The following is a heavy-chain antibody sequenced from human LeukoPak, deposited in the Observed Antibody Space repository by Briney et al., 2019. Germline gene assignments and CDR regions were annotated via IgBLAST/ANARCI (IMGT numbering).Heavy chain of an antibody. CDR3: TRDASTARFAN. CDR1: GLTFSNHG. D-gene: IGHD2-21*02. V-gene: IGHV3-33*01. J-gene: IGHJ4*02. Sequence: GGSLRLSCAASGLTFSNHGFHWVRQAPGKGLEWVAVIWYGGIRKYYADSVKGRFTISRDNSKNTVHLQMNSLRADDTALYYCTRDASTARFANWGQGALVAVSS. CDR2: IWYGGIRK.